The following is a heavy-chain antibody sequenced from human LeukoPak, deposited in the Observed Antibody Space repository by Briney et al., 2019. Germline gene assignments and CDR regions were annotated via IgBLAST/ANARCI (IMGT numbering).Heavy chain of an antibody. CDR1: GYTFTGYY. J-gene: IGHJ4*02. D-gene: IGHD6-13*01. CDR3: ARYSSSWFFDY. V-gene: IGHV1-2*02. Sequence: ASVKVSCKASGYTFTGYYMHWVRQAPGQGLEWMGWINPNSGDTNYAQKFQGRVTMTRDTSITTAYMELSRLRSDDTAVYYCARYSSSWFFDYWGKGPLVPFSS. CDR2: INPNSGDT.